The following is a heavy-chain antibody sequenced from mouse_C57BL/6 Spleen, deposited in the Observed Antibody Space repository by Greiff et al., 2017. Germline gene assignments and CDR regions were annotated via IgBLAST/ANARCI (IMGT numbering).Heavy chain of an antibody. Sequence: VQLQQPGAELVRPGSSVKLSCKASGYTFTSYWMDWVKQRPGQGIEWIGNIYPSDSETHYNQKFKDKATLTVDKSSSTAYMQLSSLTSEDSAVYYCAIYYYGSSYDYWGQGTTLTVSS. CDR3: AIYYYGSSYDY. J-gene: IGHJ2*01. V-gene: IGHV1-61*01. CDR2: IYPSDSET. CDR1: GYTFTSYW. D-gene: IGHD1-1*01.